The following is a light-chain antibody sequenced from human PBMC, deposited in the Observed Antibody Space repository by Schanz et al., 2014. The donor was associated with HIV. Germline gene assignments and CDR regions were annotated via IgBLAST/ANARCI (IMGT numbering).Light chain of an antibody. CDR3: SSYARTSILGQVI. Sequence: QSALTQPASVSGPPGQPITISCTGTSSDIGAYYLKRPSGISNRFSGSKSGNTASLRISGLQAEDEAVYYCSSYARTSILGQVIFGGGTKLTVL. V-gene: IGLV2-23*01. CDR1: SSDIGAYYL. J-gene: IGLJ2*01.